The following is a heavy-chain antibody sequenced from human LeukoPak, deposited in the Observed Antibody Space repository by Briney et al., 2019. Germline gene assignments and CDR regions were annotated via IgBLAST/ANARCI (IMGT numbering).Heavy chain of an antibody. D-gene: IGHD5-24*01. CDR3: ARGVLGWLQPGGWKDV. Sequence: GGSLRLSCIASEFTVSTNYMSWVRQAPGKGLEWVSVIFGGGSTYYADSVRGRFSISRDISKNTLYLQMNSLRAEDTAVYYCARGVLGWLQPGGWKDVWGQGTTVTVSS. V-gene: IGHV3-66*01. CDR2: IFGGGST. CDR1: EFTVSTNY. J-gene: IGHJ6*02.